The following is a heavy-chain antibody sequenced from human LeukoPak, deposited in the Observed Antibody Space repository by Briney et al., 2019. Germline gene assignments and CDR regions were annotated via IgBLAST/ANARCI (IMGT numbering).Heavy chain of an antibody. CDR2: IYVSGTI. V-gene: IGHV3-53*01. CDR1: GFTVRDSY. CDR3: GRHAYGGSPPLS. D-gene: IGHD3-10*01. Sequence: PGGSLRLSCAASGFTVRDSYMSWVRQAPGKRLEWLAFIYVSGTIFYAASVKGRFTISRDNSKNTVYLQMNNLRAEDTALYYCGRHAYGGSPPLSWGQGALVTVSS. J-gene: IGHJ4*02.